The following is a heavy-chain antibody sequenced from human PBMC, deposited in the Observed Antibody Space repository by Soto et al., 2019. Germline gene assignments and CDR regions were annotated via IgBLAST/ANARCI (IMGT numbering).Heavy chain of an antibody. V-gene: IGHV3-15*01. D-gene: IGHD6-6*01. CDR3: TTGPQYSSSPGMMDY. J-gene: IGHJ4*02. CDR2: IKSKTDGETT. CDR1: GFTFSNAW. Sequence: GGSLRLSCAASGFTFSNAWMSWVRQAPGKGLEWVGRIKSKTDGETTDYAAPVKGRFTISRDDSENTLFLQMNSLKTEDTAVYYCTTGPQYSSSPGMMDYWGQGTLVTVSS.